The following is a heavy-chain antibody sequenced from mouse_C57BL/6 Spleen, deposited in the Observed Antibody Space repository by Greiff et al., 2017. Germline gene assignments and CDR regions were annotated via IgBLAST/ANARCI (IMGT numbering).Heavy chain of an antibody. J-gene: IGHJ2*01. CDR2: IDPSDSYT. V-gene: IGHV1-69*01. CDR1: GYTFTSYW. D-gene: IGHD2-12*01. Sequence: QVQLQQPGAELVMPGASVKLSCKASGYTFTSYWMHWVKQRPGQGLEWIGEIDPSDSYTNYNQKFKGKSTLTVDKSSSTAYMQLSSLTSEDSAVYYFATTAYYSSFDYWGQGTTLTVSS. CDR3: ATTAYYSSFDY.